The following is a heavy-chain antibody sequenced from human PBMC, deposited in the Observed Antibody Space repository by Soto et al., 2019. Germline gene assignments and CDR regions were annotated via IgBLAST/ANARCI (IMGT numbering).Heavy chain of an antibody. V-gene: IGHV3-72*01. D-gene: IGHD2-2*01. CDR2: IRKKTNSYTT. Sequence: PGGSLRLSSAPSGFNFSDHYMDWVRQAPGKGLEWVGRIRKKTNSYTTEYAASVKGRFTISRDDPQNSLYLQMNSLKTEDTAIYYCVRTRVVVPAAFDYWGQGT. J-gene: IGHJ4*02. CDR3: VRTRVVVPAAFDY. CDR1: GFNFSDHY.